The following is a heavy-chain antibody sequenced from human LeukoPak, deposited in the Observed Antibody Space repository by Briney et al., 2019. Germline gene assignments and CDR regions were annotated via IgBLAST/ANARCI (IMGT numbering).Heavy chain of an antibody. J-gene: IGHJ3*02. CDR1: GYTFTSYY. CDR2: IIPIFGTA. CDR3: ARDRTGDAFDI. Sequence: ASVKVSCKASGYTFTSYYMHWVRQAPGQGLEWMGRIIPIFGTANYAQKYQGRVTITTDESTSTAYMELSSLRSEDTAVYYCARDRTGDAFDIWGQGTMVTVSS. V-gene: IGHV1-69*05.